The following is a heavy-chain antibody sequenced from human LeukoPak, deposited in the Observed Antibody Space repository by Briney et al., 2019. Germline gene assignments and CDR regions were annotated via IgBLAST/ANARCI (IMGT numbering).Heavy chain of an antibody. Sequence: GGSLRLSCAASGFTFSSYAMSWVRQAPGKGLEWVTFIRYDGSDEYYADSVKGRFTISRDNAKNSLYLQMNSLRAEDTAEYYCARVNGDYIRIDYWGQGTLVTVSS. J-gene: IGHJ4*02. D-gene: IGHD4-17*01. CDR2: IRYDGSDE. CDR1: GFTFSSYA. V-gene: IGHV3-30*02. CDR3: ARVNGDYIRIDY.